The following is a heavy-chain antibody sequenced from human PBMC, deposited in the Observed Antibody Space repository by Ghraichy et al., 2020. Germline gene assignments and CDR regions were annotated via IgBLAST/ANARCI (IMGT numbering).Heavy chain of an antibody. CDR3: ARDRPDYYGSGSYNFWFDP. CDR1: GFTFSDYC. D-gene: IGHD3-10*01. J-gene: IGHJ5*02. V-gene: IGHV3-11*01. CDR2: ISSSGSTI. Sequence: GGSLRLSCAASGFTFSDYCMSWIRQAPGRGLEWVSYISSSGSTIYYADSVKGRFTISRDNAKNSLYLQMNSLRAEDTAVYYCARDRPDYYGSGSYNFWFDPWGQGTLVTVSS.